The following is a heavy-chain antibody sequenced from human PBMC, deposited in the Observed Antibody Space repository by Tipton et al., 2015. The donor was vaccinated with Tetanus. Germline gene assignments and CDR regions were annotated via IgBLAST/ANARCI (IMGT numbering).Heavy chain of an antibody. CDR3: AKLKSWGDSSAIEH. V-gene: IGHV3-53*01. J-gene: IGHJ4*02. Sequence: QLVQSGGGLIQPGGSLRLSCVASGFIVSSHYMSWVRQAPGEGLEYVSGVSASVNTNYAGSVDGRFTISRDNAKNTMYLQMNSLRVEDTATYYCAKLKSWGDSSAIEHWGQGSLVTVSS. CDR1: GFIVSSHY. CDR2: VSASVNT. D-gene: IGHD2-21*02.